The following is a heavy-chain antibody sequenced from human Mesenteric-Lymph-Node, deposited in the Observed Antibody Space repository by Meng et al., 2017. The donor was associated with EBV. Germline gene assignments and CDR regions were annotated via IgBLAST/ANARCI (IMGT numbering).Heavy chain of an antibody. CDR1: GYTFTTYA. V-gene: IGHV1-3*01. CDR3: ARDSGRFDA. D-gene: IGHD6-25*01. J-gene: IGHJ4*02. Sequence: QVQLVQSGAEVKKPXASVRFSCKASGYTFTTYAIHWVRQAPGQRFEWMGWINGGDGYTKYSQKFQGRVTMTRDTSASTAYMELSSLTSEDTALYYCARDSGRFDAWGQGTLVTVSS. CDR2: INGGDGYT.